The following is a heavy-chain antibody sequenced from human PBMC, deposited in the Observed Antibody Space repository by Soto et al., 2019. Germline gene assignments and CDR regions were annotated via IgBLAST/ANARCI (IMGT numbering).Heavy chain of an antibody. V-gene: IGHV2-5*02. J-gene: IGHJ5*02. CDR3: AHRRRYYYDSSGYYQWDWFDP. CDR1: GFSLSTSGVG. CDR2: IYWDDDK. D-gene: IGHD3-22*01. Sequence: QITLKESGPTLVKPTQPLTLTCTFSGFSLSTSGVGVGWIRQPPGKALEWLALIYWDDDKRYSPSLKSRLTITRDTSKNQVVLTMTNIDPVDTATYYCAHRRRYYYDSSGYYQWDWFDPWGQGTLVTVSS.